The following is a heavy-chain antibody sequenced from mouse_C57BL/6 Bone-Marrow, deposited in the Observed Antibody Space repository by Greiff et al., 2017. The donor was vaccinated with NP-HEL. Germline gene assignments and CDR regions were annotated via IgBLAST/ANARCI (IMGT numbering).Heavy chain of an antibody. D-gene: IGHD1-1*01. CDR1: GYTFTDHT. Sequence: VQLQQSDAELVKPGASVKISCKVSGYTFTDHTIHWMKQRPEQGLEWIGYIYPRDGSTKYNEKFKGKATLTADNSYSTAYMLLNSLTSEDSAVYVCTRVEDDRSYAWFAYWGQGTLVTVSA. CDR2: IYPRDGST. J-gene: IGHJ3*01. CDR3: TRVEDDRSYAWFAY. V-gene: IGHV1-78*01.